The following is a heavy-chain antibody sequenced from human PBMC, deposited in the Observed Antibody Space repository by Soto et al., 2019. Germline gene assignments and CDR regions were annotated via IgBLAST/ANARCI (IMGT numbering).Heavy chain of an antibody. CDR3: ARGPFYDSSGYYLGY. J-gene: IGHJ4*02. CDR2: IIPIFGTA. V-gene: IGHV1-69*13. D-gene: IGHD3-22*01. CDR1: GGTFSSYA. Sequence: AALVKVSCKASGGTFSSYAISWVRQAPGQGLEWMGGIIPIFGTANYAQKFQGRVTITADESTSTAYMELSSLRSEDTAVYYCARGPFYDSSGYYLGYWGQGTLVTVSS.